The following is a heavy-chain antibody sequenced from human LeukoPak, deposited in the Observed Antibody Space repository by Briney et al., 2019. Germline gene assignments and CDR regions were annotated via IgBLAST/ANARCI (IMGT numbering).Heavy chain of an antibody. D-gene: IGHD3-3*01. J-gene: IGHJ5*02. CDR1: GFTFSNYN. CDR3: ARGGPSGVVPSTVWFDP. V-gene: IGHV4-34*01. CDR2: INHSGST. Sequence: PGGSLRLSCAAPGFTFSNYNMNWVRQAPGKGLEWIGEINHSGSTNYNPSLKSRVTISVDTSKNQFSLKLSSVTAADTAVYYCARGGPSGVVPSTVWFDPWGQGTLVTVSS.